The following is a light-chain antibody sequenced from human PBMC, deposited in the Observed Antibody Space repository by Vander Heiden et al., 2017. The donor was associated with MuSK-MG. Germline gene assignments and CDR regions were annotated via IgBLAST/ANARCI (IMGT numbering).Light chain of an antibody. Sequence: DIQMTQSPSTLSAYVGDRVTITCRASQSIDSWLAWYQQKPGKAPKLLIYDASSLETGVPSRFSGSGSGTEFTLTISSLQPDDFATYSCQQDSSYPWTFGQGTKVEIK. CDR3: QQDSSYPWT. CDR2: DAS. CDR1: QSIDSW. V-gene: IGKV1-5*01. J-gene: IGKJ1*01.